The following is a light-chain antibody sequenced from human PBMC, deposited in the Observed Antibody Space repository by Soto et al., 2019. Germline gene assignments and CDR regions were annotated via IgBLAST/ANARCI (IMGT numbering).Light chain of an antibody. V-gene: IGLV1-40*01. J-gene: IGLJ3*02. CDR2: AVT. CDR3: CSYAGSYTWV. CDR1: SSNIGANND. Sequence: QSVLTQPPSVSGAPGQRVIISCTGGSSNIGANNDVHWYQQYPGKAPKLMIYAVTRRPSGVPDRFSGSKSGNTASLTISGLQAEDEADYYCCSYAGSYTWVFGGGTKLTVL.